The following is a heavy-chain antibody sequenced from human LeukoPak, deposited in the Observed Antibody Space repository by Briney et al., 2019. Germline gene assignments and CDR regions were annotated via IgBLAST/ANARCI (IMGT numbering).Heavy chain of an antibody. CDR1: GFTSSSYG. Sequence: PGRSLRLSCAASGFTSSSYGMHWVRQAPGKGLEWVAVIWYDGSNKYYADSVKGRFTISRDNSKNTLYLQMNSLRAEDTAVYYCARDNRSGYYDYWGQGTLVTVSS. D-gene: IGHD3-22*01. CDR3: ARDNRSGYYDY. J-gene: IGHJ4*02. CDR2: IWYDGSNK. V-gene: IGHV3-33*01.